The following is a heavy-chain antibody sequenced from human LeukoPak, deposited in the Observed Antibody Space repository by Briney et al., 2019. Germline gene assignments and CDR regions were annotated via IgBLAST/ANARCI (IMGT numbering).Heavy chain of an antibody. CDR3: AREHYSSSWYSH. Sequence: SETLSLTCTVSGGSISSSSYYWGWIRQPPGKGLEWIGSIYYSGSTYYNPSLKSRVTISVDTSKNQFSLKLSSVTAADTAVYYCAREHYSSSWYSHWGQGTLVTVSP. CDR2: IYYSGST. CDR1: GGSISSSSYY. V-gene: IGHV4-39*01. D-gene: IGHD6-13*01. J-gene: IGHJ4*02.